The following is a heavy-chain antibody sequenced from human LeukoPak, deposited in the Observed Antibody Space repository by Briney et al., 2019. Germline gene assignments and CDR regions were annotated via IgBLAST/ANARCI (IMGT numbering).Heavy chain of an antibody. D-gene: IGHD5-12*01. CDR3: ARDLRGVAAIAINDAFDI. V-gene: IGHV3-11*05. CDR1: GFTFSDYY. J-gene: IGHJ3*02. Sequence: GGSLRLSRAASGFTFSDYYMSWIRQAPGKGLEWVSYISSSSSYTNYADSVKGRFTISRDNAKNSLYLQMNSLRAEDTAVYYCARDLRGVAAIAINDAFDIWGQGTMVTVSS. CDR2: ISSSSSYT.